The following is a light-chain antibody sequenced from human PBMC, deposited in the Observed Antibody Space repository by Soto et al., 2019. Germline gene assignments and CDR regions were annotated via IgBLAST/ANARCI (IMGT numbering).Light chain of an antibody. J-gene: IGKJ2*01. V-gene: IGKV3-20*01. Sequence: IVLTQSPGTLSLSPGERVTLSCRASQSVSNSYLAWHQQKPGQAPRLLIYGASSRPTGIPDRFSGSESGTDFTLTISRLEPEDSAVYYCQQYGTSPYTFGQGTKLEI. CDR3: QQYGTSPYT. CDR2: GAS. CDR1: QSVSNSY.